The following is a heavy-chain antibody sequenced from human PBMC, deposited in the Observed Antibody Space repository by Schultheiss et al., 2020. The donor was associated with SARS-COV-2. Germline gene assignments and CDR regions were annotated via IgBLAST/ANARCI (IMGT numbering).Heavy chain of an antibody. V-gene: IGHV3-48*04. CDR3: ARAVAGTRLFDY. CDR2: ISSSGTTL. CDR1: GFTFSSYS. J-gene: IGHJ4*02. Sequence: GGSLRLSCAASGFTFSSYSMNWVRQAPGKGLEWVSFISSSGTTLYYADSVKGRFTISRDNAKNSLYLQMNSLRAEDTAVYYCARAVAGTRLFDYWGQGTLVTVSS. D-gene: IGHD6-19*01.